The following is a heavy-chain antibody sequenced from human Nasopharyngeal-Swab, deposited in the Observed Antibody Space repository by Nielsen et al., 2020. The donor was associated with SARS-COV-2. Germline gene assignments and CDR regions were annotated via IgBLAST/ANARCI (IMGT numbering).Heavy chain of an antibody. CDR1: GFTFSDHY. D-gene: IGHD1-14*01. CDR3: ARGLSITYFYYGMDV. J-gene: IGHJ6*02. Sequence: GESLKISCVASGFTFSDHYMTWIRQAPGKGLEWVSFISDSGSYRNHADSVKGRFTISRDNAKNSLYLEMESLRVEDTAVYYCARGLSITYFYYGMDVWGQGPSVTVSS. V-gene: IGHV3-11*05. CDR2: ISDSGSYR.